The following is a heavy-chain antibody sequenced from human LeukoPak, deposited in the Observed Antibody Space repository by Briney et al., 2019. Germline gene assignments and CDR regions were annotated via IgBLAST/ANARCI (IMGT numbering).Heavy chain of an antibody. D-gene: IGHD3-3*01. V-gene: IGHV1-8*01. CDR3: ASTSNYDFWSGLGMDV. Sequence: ASVKVSCKASGYTFTIYDINWVRQATGQGLEWMGWMNPNSGNTGYAQKFQGRVTMTRNTSISTAYMELSSLRSEDTAVYYCASTSNYDFWSGLGMDVWGQGITVTVSS. CDR1: GYTFTIYD. CDR2: MNPNSGNT. J-gene: IGHJ6*02.